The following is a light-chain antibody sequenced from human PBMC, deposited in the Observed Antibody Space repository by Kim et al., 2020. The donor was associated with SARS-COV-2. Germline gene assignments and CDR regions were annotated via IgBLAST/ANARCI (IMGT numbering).Light chain of an antibody. CDR2: DEN. CDR3: NSRDSSGNSYF. Sequence: ALGHTVRITCQRDSLRTYYASWYRQKPGQAPVLVIYDENNRPSGIPDRFSASSSGNTASLTITGAQAEDEADYYCNSRDSSGNSYFFGTGTKVTVL. CDR1: SLRTYY. J-gene: IGLJ1*01. V-gene: IGLV3-19*01.